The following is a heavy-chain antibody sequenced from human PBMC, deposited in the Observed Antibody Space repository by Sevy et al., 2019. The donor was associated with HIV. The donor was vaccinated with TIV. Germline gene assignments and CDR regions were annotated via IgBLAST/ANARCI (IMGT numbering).Heavy chain of an antibody. CDR1: GFTFDDYT. J-gene: IGHJ4*02. CDR3: AKGVEYYYDSSGYYYLESYFDY. V-gene: IGHV3-43*01. CDR2: ISWDGGST. D-gene: IGHD3-22*01. Sequence: GGSLRLSCAASGFTFDDYTMNWVRQAPGKGLEWVSLISWDGGSTYYADSVKGRFTISRDNSKTSLYLQMNSLRTEDTALYYCAKGVEYYYDSSGYYYLESYFDYWGQGTLVTVSS.